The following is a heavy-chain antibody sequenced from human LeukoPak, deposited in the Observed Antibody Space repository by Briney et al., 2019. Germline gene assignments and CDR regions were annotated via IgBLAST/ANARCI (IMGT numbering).Heavy chain of an antibody. V-gene: IGHV3-64*01. CDR3: ARGLSGSYFSGMDV. D-gene: IGHD1-26*01. J-gene: IGHJ6*02. Sequence: GGSLRLSCAASGFTFSSYAMHWVRQAPGKGLEYVSAVSSNGGSTYYANFVKGRFTISRDNSKNTLYLQMGSLRAEDMAVYYCARGLSGSYFSGMDVWGQGTTVTVSS. CDR2: VSSNGGST. CDR1: GFTFSSYA.